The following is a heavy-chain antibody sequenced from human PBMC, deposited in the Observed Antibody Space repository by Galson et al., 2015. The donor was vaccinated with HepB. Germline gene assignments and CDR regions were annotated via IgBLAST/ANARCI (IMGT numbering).Heavy chain of an antibody. Sequence: PALVKPTQTLTLTCTFSGFSLSTSGMRVSWIRQPPGKALEWLARIDWDDDKFYSTSLKTRLTISKDTSKNQVVLTMTNMDPVDTATYYCARIRPSSGWSYFDYWDQGTLVTVSS. CDR2: IDWDDDK. J-gene: IGHJ4*02. V-gene: IGHV2-70*04. D-gene: IGHD6-19*01. CDR3: ARIRPSSGWSYFDY. CDR1: GFSLSTSGMR.